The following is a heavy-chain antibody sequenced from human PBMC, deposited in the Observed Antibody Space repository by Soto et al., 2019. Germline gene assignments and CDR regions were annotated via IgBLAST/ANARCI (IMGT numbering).Heavy chain of an antibody. CDR1: GSSISSSSYS. CDR2: IYYSGST. D-gene: IGHD5-12*01. J-gene: IGHJ4*02. CDR3: ARRRGYGAHVVFDY. V-gene: IGHV4-39*01. Sequence: PSETLSLACAVSGSSISSSSYSWDWNRQPPGKGLEWIGSIYYSGSTYYNPSLESRVTISVDTSKNQFSLKLSSVTAADTAVYYCARRRGYGAHVVFDYWGQGTLVTVSS.